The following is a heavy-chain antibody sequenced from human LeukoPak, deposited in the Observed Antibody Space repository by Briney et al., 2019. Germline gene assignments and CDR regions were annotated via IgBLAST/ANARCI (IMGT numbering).Heavy chain of an antibody. CDR1: GVTFSSYG. J-gene: IGHJ4*02. Sequence: GGALRLSCAASGVTFSSYGMHWVRQAPDKGLEWVAVISYDGSDKYYADSVKGRFTISRDTSKNTLYLQMNSLRAEDTAVYYCAKGTNSGYHFDYWGQGTLVTVSS. D-gene: IGHD5-12*01. V-gene: IGHV3-30*18. CDR3: AKGTNSGYHFDY. CDR2: ISYDGSDK.